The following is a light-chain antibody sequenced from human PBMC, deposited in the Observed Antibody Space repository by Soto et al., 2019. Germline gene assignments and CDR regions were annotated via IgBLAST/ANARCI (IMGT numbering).Light chain of an antibody. CDR1: NSNVGIGY. J-gene: IGLJ3*02. CDR2: KTN. CDR3: QSYDSSLSAWV. Sequence: QSVLAQPPSASGTPGQRVTMSCSGKNSNVGIGYVYWYQQLPGSAPKLLIYKTNQRPSGVPDRFSGSKSGTSASLAISELRTEDEADYYCQSYDSSLSAWVFGGGTKLTVL. V-gene: IGLV1-47*01.